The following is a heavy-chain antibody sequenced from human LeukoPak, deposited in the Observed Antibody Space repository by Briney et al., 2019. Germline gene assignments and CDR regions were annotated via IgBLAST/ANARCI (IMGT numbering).Heavy chain of an antibody. CDR2: ISWNSGSI. Sequence: GGSLRLSCAASGFTFDDYAMHWVRQAPGKGLEWVSGISWNSGSIGYADSVKGRFTISRDNAKNSLYLQMNSLRAEDTALYYCAKDTDYGDPGGPFDYWGQGTLVTVSS. D-gene: IGHD4-17*01. CDR1: GFTFDDYA. V-gene: IGHV3-9*01. CDR3: AKDTDYGDPGGPFDY. J-gene: IGHJ4*02.